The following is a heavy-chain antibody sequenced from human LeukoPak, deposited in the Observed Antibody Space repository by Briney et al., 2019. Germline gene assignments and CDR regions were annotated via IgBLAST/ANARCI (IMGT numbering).Heavy chain of an antibody. J-gene: IGHJ3*02. CDR3: ARGGFGSSEPNNVAFDI. Sequence: GGSLRLSCAASGFTFSDYYMSWIRQAPGKGREWVSYISSRSSYTNYADSVKGRFTISRDNGKNSVFLQMNSLRAEDTAVYYRARGGFGSSEPNNVAFDIWGQGTMVTVSS. CDR1: GFTFSDYY. CDR2: ISSRSSYT. D-gene: IGHD1/OR15-1a*01. V-gene: IGHV3-11*05.